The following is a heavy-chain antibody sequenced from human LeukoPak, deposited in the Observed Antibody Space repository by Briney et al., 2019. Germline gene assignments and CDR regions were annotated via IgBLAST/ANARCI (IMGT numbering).Heavy chain of an antibody. CDR2: IKQDGSEK. CDR3: ARDTYDSSGYYAHLDY. J-gene: IGHJ4*02. CDR1: GFTFSNYW. V-gene: IGHV3-7*01. Sequence: PGGSLRLSCAASGFTFSNYWMSWVRQAPGKGLEWVANIKQDGSEKYYVASVKGRFTISRDNAKNSLYLQMSSLRAEDTAVYYCARDTYDSSGYYAHLDYWGQGTLVTVSS. D-gene: IGHD3-22*01.